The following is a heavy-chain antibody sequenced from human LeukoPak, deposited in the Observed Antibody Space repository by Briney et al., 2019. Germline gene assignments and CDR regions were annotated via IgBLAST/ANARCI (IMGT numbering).Heavy chain of an antibody. V-gene: IGHV4-39*01. J-gene: IGHJ4*02. CDR2: VYFSGST. CDR1: GASISSRDHY. D-gene: IGHD2-21*01. Sequence: SETLSLTCSVSGASISSRDHYWAWIRQPPGKGLEWIGSVYFSGSTYYKASLKSRLTISVDKSKNQFSLTLKSVTAADTSVYYCARGVEMWSYFDSWGQGTPVIVSA. CDR3: ARGVEMWSYFDS.